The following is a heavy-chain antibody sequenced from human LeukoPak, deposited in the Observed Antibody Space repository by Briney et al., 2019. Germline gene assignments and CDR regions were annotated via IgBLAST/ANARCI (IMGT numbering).Heavy chain of an antibody. D-gene: IGHD6-13*01. J-gene: IGHJ3*02. Sequence: SETLSLTCTVSGGSISSSSYYWGWIRQPPGKGLEWIGSIYYSGSTYYNPSLKSRVTISVDTSKNQFSLKLSSVTAADTAVYYCARDPSSSWYEVAFDIWGQGTMVTVSS. V-gene: IGHV4-39*07. CDR3: ARDPSSSWYEVAFDI. CDR2: IYYSGST. CDR1: GGSISSSSYY.